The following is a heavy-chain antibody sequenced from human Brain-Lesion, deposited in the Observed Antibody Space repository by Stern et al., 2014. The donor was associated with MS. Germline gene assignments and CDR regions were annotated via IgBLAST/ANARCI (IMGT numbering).Heavy chain of an antibody. V-gene: IGHV3-33*06. CDR1: GFTFRSYG. CDR3: AKDKKDSSGWNLYFYGMDV. Sequence: QLVESGGGVVQPGRSLRLSCAVSGFTFRSYGMYWVRQAPGKGLEWVAGIWVDGTKKNYIESVKGRFTISRDNSKNTLSLQMTSLRAEDTAVYYCAKDKKDSSGWNLYFYGMDVWGQGTTVIVSS. D-gene: IGHD6-19*01. J-gene: IGHJ6*02. CDR2: IWVDGTKK.